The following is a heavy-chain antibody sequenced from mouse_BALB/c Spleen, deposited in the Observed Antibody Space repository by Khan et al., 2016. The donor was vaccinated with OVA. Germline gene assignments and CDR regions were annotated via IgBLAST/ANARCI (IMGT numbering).Heavy chain of an antibody. J-gene: IGHJ3*01. CDR1: GYSITSDYA. CDR3: ARGARAWFAY. Sequence: EVQLQESGPGLVKPSQSLSLTCTVTGYSITSDYAWNWIRQFPGNKLEWMGYISYSGSTSYNPSLKSRISITRDTSKNQFFLQLNSVTTEDTATYYWARGARAWFAYWGQATLVTVSA. CDR2: ISYSGST. V-gene: IGHV3-2*02.